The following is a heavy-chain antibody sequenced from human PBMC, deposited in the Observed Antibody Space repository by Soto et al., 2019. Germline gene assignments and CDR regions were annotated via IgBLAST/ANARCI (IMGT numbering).Heavy chain of an antibody. D-gene: IGHD3-10*01. J-gene: IGHJ4*02. Sequence: GGSLRLSCAASGFTVSSNYMSWVRQAPGKGLEWVSVIYSGGNTYYEDSVKGRFTISGDNSKNTLYLQMNSLRAEDTAVYYCARVIAMVRAYRYFDYWGQGTLVTVSS. V-gene: IGHV3-53*01. CDR2: IYSGGNT. CDR3: ARVIAMVRAYRYFDY. CDR1: GFTVSSNY.